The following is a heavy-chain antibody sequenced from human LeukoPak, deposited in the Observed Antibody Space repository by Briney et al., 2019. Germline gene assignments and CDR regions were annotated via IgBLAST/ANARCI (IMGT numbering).Heavy chain of an antibody. D-gene: IGHD4-17*01. CDR1: GGSISSSNW. Sequence: SETLSLTCAVSGGSISSSNWWSWVRQPPGKGLEWIGEIYHSGSTNYNPSLKSRVTISVDKSKNQFSLKLSSVTAADTAVYYCASRSYGDYPFDYWGQGTLVTVSS. V-gene: IGHV4-4*02. J-gene: IGHJ4*02. CDR2: IYHSGST. CDR3: ASRSYGDYPFDY.